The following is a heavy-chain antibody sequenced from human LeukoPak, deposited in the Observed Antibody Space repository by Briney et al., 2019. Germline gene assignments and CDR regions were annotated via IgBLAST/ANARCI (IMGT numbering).Heavy chain of an antibody. CDR3: ARERKMSGRPNWFDP. Sequence: AASVTVSCKASGYTFTGYYMHWVRQAPGQGLEWMGWINPNSGGTNYAQKFQGRVTMTRDTSISTAYMELSRLRSDDTAVYYCARERKMSGRPNWFDPWGQGTLVTVSS. J-gene: IGHJ5*02. D-gene: IGHD3-10*01. V-gene: IGHV1-2*02. CDR2: INPNSGGT. CDR1: GYTFTGYY.